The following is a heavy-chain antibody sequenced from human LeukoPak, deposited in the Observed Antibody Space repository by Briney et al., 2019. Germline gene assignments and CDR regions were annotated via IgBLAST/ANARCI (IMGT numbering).Heavy chain of an antibody. CDR1: GYTFTGYY. Sequence: ASVKVSCKASGYTFTGYYMHWVRQAPGQGLEWMGWINPNSGGTNYAQKFQGRVTMTRDMSTSTVYMELSSLRSEDTAVYYCARDDRGYSGYDTLDYWGQGTLVSVSS. V-gene: IGHV1-2*02. CDR2: INPNSGGT. J-gene: IGHJ4*02. D-gene: IGHD5-12*01. CDR3: ARDDRGYSGYDTLDY.